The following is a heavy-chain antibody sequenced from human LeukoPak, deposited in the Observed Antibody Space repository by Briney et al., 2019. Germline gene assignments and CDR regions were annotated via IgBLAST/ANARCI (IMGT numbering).Heavy chain of an antibody. J-gene: IGHJ4*02. CDR1: GFTFSSYA. V-gene: IGHV3-23*01. CDR3: AKDHNPGIAAAGPSFDY. CDR2: ISGSGGST. D-gene: IGHD6-13*01. Sequence: GGSLRLSCAASGFTFSSYAMSWVRQAPGKGLEWVSAISGSGGSTYYADSVKGRFTISRDNSKNTLYLQINSLRAEDTAVYYCAKDHNPGIAAAGPSFDYWGQGTLVTVSS.